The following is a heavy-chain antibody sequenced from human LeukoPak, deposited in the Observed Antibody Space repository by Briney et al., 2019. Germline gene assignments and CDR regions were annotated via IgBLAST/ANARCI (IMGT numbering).Heavy chain of an antibody. CDR2: IYYSWST. Sequence: KSSETLSLTCTVSGGSISSYYWSWIRQPPGKGLEWFVYIYYSWSTNYNPSLKSRVTISVDTSKNQFSLKLSSVTAADTAVYYCARGFRGTTGSYYYYYYMDVWGKGTTVTISS. CDR1: GGSISSYY. CDR3: ARGFRGTTGSYYYYYYMDV. V-gene: IGHV4-59*01. D-gene: IGHD1-1*01. J-gene: IGHJ6*03.